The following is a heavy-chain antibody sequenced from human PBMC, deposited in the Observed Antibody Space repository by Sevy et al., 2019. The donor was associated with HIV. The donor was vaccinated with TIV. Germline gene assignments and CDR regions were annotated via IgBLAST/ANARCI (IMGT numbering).Heavy chain of an antibody. D-gene: IGHD3-22*01. CDR3: AKDRAMIVGGYFQH. J-gene: IGHJ1*01. CDR2: ISGSGGST. CDR1: GFTFSSYA. Sequence: GGSLRLSCAASGFTFSSYAMSWVRQAPGKGLEWVSAISGSGGSTYYANSVKGRFTISRDNSKNTLYLQMNSLRAEDTAVYYCAKDRAMIVGGYFQHWGQGTLVTVSS. V-gene: IGHV3-23*01.